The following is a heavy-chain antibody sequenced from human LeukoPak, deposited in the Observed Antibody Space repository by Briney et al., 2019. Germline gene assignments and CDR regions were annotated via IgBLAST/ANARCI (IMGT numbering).Heavy chain of an antibody. CDR1: GFTFSSYS. J-gene: IGHJ6*03. Sequence: GGSLRLSCAASGFTFSSYSMNWVRQAPGKGLEWVSSISSSSSNIYYADSMKGRFTISRDNAKNSLYLQMNSLRAEDTAVYYCAKGRGWEASYYYYYMDVWGKGTTVTISS. V-gene: IGHV3-21*01. CDR3: AKGRGWEASYYYYYMDV. CDR2: ISSSSSNI. D-gene: IGHD1-26*01.